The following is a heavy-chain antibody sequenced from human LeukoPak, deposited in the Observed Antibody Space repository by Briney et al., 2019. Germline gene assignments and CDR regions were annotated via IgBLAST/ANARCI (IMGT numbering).Heavy chain of an antibody. D-gene: IGHD6-13*01. CDR3: AKVIAAADNYYYYYMDV. V-gene: IGHV3-30*02. J-gene: IGHJ6*03. CDR1: GFTFSSYG. Sequence: GGSLRLSCAASGFTFSSYGMHWVRQAPGKGLEWVAFIRYDGSNKYYADSVKGRFTISRDNSKNTLYLQMNSLRAEGTAVYYCAKVIAAADNYYYYYMDVWGKGTTVTVSS. CDR2: IRYDGSNK.